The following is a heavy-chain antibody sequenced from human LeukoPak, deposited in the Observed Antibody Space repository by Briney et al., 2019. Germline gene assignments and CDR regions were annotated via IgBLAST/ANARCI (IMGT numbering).Heavy chain of an antibody. CDR1: GFTSRSYA. D-gene: IGHD2-15*01. CDR3: AKDSWDYCSGGSCYSPLSDY. J-gene: IGHJ4*02. CDR2: ISGSGGST. Sequence: PGGSLGLSCAASGFTSRSYAMSWVRQAPGKGLEWVSGISGSGGSTYYADSVKGRFTISRDNSKNTLYLQMNSLRAEDTAVYYCAKDSWDYCSGGSCYSPLSDYWGQGTLVTVSS. V-gene: IGHV3-23*01.